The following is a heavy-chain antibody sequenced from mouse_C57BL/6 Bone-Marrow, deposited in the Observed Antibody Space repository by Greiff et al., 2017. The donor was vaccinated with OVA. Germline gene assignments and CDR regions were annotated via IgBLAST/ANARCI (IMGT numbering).Heavy chain of an antibody. Sequence: EVKLMESGGGLVKPGGSLKLSCAASGFTFSDYGMHWVRQAPEKGLEWVAYISSGSSTIYYADTVKGRFTISRDNAKNTLFLKMTSLRSEDTAMYYCARRTGTDYYAMDYWGQGTSVTVSS. J-gene: IGHJ4*01. CDR1: GFTFSDYG. V-gene: IGHV5-17*01. CDR3: ARRTGTDYYAMDY. D-gene: IGHD4-1*01. CDR2: ISSGSSTI.